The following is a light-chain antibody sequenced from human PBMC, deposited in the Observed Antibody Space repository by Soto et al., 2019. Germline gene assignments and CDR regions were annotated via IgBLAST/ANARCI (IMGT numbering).Light chain of an antibody. CDR1: SSDVGSYDL. CDR3: CSFVRTNGLL. CDR2: EVN. Sequence: QSALTQPASVSGSPGQSITISCTGTSSDVGSYDLVSWYQHHSGKAPKIIIYEVNKRPSGISVRFSGSKSGNTASLTISGLQAEDEADYFCCSFVRTNGLLFGGGTKLTVL. J-gene: IGLJ2*01. V-gene: IGLV2-23*02.